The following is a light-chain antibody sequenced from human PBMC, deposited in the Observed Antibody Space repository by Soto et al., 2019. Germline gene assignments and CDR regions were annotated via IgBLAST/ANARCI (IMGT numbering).Light chain of an antibody. Sequence: DIQMTQSPSSLSASVGDRVTITCRASQGISNYLAWYQHKPGKVPKLLIYVASTLQSGVPSRFSGSGSVTDFTLTISSLQPEDVATYYCQKYNSSPWTFGQGTKVEIK. CDR1: QGISNY. J-gene: IGKJ1*01. V-gene: IGKV1-27*01. CDR2: VAS. CDR3: QKYNSSPWT.